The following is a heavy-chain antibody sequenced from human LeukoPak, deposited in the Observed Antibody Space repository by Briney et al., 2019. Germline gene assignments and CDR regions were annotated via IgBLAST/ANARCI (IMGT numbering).Heavy chain of an antibody. CDR1: GGTFSSYA. CDR3: ARDRPGLYYVSSGLYDY. J-gene: IGHJ4*02. Sequence: SVKVSCKASGGTFSSYAISWVRQAPGQGLEWMGRIIPILGIANYAQKFQGRVTITADKSTSTAYMELSSLRSEDTAVYYCARDRPGLYYVSSGLYDYWGQGTLVTVPS. CDR2: IIPILGIA. V-gene: IGHV1-69*04. D-gene: IGHD3-22*01.